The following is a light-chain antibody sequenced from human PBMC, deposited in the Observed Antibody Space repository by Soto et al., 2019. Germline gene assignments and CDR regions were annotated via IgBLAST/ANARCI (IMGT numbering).Light chain of an antibody. CDR2: DVN. CDR1: SSDVGGYNY. Sequence: QSALTQPRSVSGSPGQSVTISCTGTSSDVGGYNYVTWYQHHPGKAPKLMISDVNKRASGVSDRFSGSKSGNTASLTISGLQAEDEADYYCCSFAGRVFVFGTGTKVTVL. CDR3: CSFAGRVFV. V-gene: IGLV2-11*01. J-gene: IGLJ1*01.